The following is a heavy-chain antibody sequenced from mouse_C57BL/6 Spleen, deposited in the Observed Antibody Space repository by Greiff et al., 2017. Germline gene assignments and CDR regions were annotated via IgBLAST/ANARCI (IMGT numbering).Heavy chain of an antibody. D-gene: IGHD3-3*01. J-gene: IGHJ2*01. V-gene: IGHV5-17*01. CDR1: GFTFSDYG. Sequence: EVKLVESGGGLVKPGGSLKLSCAASGFTFSDYGMHWVRQAPEKGLEWVAYISSGSSTIYYADTVKGRFTISRDNAKNTLFLQMTSLRAEDTAMYYWARGGGRDFDYWGQGTTLTVSS. CDR2: ISSGSSTI. CDR3: ARGGGRDFDY.